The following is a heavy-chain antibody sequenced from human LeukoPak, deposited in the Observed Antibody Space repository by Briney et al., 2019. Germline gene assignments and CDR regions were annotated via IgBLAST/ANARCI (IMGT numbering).Heavy chain of an antibody. D-gene: IGHD6-19*01. CDR1: GGSISSCY. V-gene: IGHV4-59*01. J-gene: IGHJ3*02. Sequence: SETLSLTCTVAGGSISSCYWCWIRQPPGKGLEWIGYIYYSGSTTYNPSLKSRVSISLHASKHRLSLKLSSMAGAATTRLYCARVAVAGHRGPAGAFDIWGQGTMATVSS. CDR2: IYYSGST. CDR3: ARVAVAGHRGPAGAFDI.